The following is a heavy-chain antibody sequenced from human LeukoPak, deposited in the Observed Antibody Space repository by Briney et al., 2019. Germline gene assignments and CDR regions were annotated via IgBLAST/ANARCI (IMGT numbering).Heavy chain of an antibody. J-gene: IGHJ4*02. CDR3: TTVGPFSYYDFWGGYAFDY. CDR1: GFTFSNAW. CDR2: IKSKTDGGTT. Sequence: GGSLRLSCAASGFTFSNAWMSWVRQAPGKGLEWVGRIKSKTDGGTTDYAAPVKGRFTISRDDSKNTLYLQMNSLKTEDTAVYYCTTVGPFSYYDFWGGYAFDYWGQGTLVTVSS. V-gene: IGHV3-15*01. D-gene: IGHD3-3*01.